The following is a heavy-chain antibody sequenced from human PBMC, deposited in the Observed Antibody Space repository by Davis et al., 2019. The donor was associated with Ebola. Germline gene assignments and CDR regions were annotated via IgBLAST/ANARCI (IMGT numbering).Heavy chain of an antibody. J-gene: IGHJ4*02. D-gene: IGHD4-23*01. V-gene: IGHV3-23*01. CDR1: GFSFSRYA. CDR2: ITGSGSST. Sequence: PGGSLRLSCAASGFSFSRYAMSWVRQAPGKGLDWVSAITGSGSSTYYADSVKGRFTISRDNSKNTLYLQMNSLRAEDTALNYCAKGALDYGGNPYYFDYWGQGTLVTVSS. CDR3: AKGALDYGGNPYYFDY.